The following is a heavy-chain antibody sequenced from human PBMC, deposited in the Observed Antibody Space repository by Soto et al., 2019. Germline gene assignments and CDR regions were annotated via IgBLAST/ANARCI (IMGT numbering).Heavy chain of an antibody. D-gene: IGHD3-3*01. CDR1: GLTFSSYS. V-gene: IGHV3-48*02. CDR2: ITPSGSSK. CDR3: AIDTAVFGVKAGVGP. J-gene: IGHJ5*02. Sequence: EVQLVESGGGLVQPGGSLRLSCAASGLTFSSYSMNWVRQPTGKGLEWVSYITPSGSSKYYADSVKGRFTISRDTAKNSLYLQMNSLRDDDTAVYYCAIDTAVFGVKAGVGPWGQGTQVTVSS.